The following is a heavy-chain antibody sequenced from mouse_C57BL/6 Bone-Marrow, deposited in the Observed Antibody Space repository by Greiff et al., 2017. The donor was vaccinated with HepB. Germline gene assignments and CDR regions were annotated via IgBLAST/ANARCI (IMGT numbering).Heavy chain of an antibody. Sequence: QVQLQQSGAELVKPGASVKLSCKASGYTFTEYTIHWVKQRSGQGLEWIGWFYPGSGSIKYNEKFKDKATLTAYKSSSTVYMELSRLTSEDSAVYFCARHEEGYYDYDDDAAWFAYWGQGTLVTVSA. CDR3: ARHEEGYYDYDDDAAWFAY. J-gene: IGHJ3*01. V-gene: IGHV1-62-2*01. CDR2: FYPGSGSI. CDR1: GYTFTEYT. D-gene: IGHD2-4*01.